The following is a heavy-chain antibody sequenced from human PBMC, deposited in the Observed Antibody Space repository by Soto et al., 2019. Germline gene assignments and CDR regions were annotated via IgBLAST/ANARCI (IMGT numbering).Heavy chain of an antibody. CDR2: ISYDGSNK. J-gene: IGHJ4*02. D-gene: IGHD2-15*01. V-gene: IGHV3-30*18. CDR3: GKWVRMEVVRPFDY. Sequence: GSLRLSCAAPGFTFSSYGIRSVRQALGEGLEWVAVISYDGSNKYYADSVKGRFTISRDNSKNTLYLQMNSMRAEETPVYYCGKWVRMEVVRPFDYWGRGPLVTDS. CDR1: GFTFSSYG.